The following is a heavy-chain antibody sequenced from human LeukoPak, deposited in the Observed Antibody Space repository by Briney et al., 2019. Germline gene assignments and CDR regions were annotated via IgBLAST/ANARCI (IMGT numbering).Heavy chain of an antibody. CDR2: VYSGGNT. CDR1: GFTFDDYA. J-gene: IGHJ4*02. CDR3: AREPPGGGFDY. Sequence: GGSLRLSCAASGFTFDDYAMHWVRQAPGKGLEWVSVVYSGGNTYYADSVKGRFTISRDNSKNTLYLQMNSLRAEDTAVYYCAREPPGGGFDYWGQGTLVTVSS. V-gene: IGHV3-66*01. D-gene: IGHD3-16*01.